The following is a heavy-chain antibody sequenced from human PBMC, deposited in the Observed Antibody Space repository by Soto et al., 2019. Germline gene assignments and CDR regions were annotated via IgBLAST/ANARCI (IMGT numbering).Heavy chain of an antibody. CDR2: MNPNSGNT. J-gene: IGHJ4*02. CDR3: ARDRQYYDILTGYAPPSFDY. Sequence: ASVKVSCKASGYTFTSYDINWVRQATGQGLEWMGWMNPNSGNTGYAQKFQGRVTMTRNTSISTAYMDLSSLRSEDTAVYYCARDRQYYDILTGYAPPSFDYWGQGTLVTVSS. CDR1: GYTFTSYD. D-gene: IGHD3-9*01. V-gene: IGHV1-8*01.